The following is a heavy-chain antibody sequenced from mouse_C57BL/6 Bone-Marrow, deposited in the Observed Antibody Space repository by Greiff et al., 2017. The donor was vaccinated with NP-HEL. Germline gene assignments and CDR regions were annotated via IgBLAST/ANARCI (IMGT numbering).Heavy chain of an antibody. CDR2: INYDGSST. D-gene: IGHD1-1*01. Sequence: DVKLVESEGGLVQPGSSMKLSCTASGFTFSDYYMAWVRQVPEKGLEWVANINYDGSSTYYLDSLKSRFIISRDNAKNILYLQMSSLKSEDTATYYCARGPGTTVVPYWYFDVWGTGTTVTVSS. V-gene: IGHV5-16*01. CDR3: ARGPGTTVVPYWYFDV. J-gene: IGHJ1*03. CDR1: GFTFSDYY.